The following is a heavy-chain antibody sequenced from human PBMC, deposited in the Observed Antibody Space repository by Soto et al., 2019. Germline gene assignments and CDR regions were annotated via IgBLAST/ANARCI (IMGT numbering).Heavy chain of an antibody. J-gene: IGHJ3*02. D-gene: IGHD3-22*01. CDR3: ARSYYYDGSGYPPLFDI. CDR1: GGSISSGGYY. V-gene: IGHV4-31*03. Sequence: PSETLSLTCTFSGGSISSGGYYLSWIRQHPGKGLEWIGYIYYSGSTYYNPSLKSRATISVDTSKNQFSLKLSSVTAADTAVYYCARSYYYDGSGYPPLFDIWGQGTMVTVSS. CDR2: IYYSGST.